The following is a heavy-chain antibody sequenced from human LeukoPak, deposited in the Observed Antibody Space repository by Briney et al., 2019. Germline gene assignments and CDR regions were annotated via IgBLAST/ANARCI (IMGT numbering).Heavy chain of an antibody. V-gene: IGHV1-18*01. D-gene: IGHD6-19*01. J-gene: IGHJ5*02. CDR2: ISAYNGNT. CDR3: ARAYSSGWYDWFDP. CDR1: GYTFTSYG. Sequence: ASVKVSCKASGYTFTSYGISWVRQAPGQGLEWMGWISAYNGNTNYAQKFQGRVTITRDTSASTAYMELSSLRSEDTAVYYCARAYSSGWYDWFDPWGQGTLVTVSS.